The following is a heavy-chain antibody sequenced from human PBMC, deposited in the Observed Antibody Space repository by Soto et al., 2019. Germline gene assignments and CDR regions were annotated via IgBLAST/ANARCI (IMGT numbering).Heavy chain of an antibody. CDR2: IYYSGST. J-gene: IGHJ4*02. V-gene: IGHV4-59*08. CDR3: ARHMIRGVSSLFDY. Sequence: SETLSLTCTVSGGSISSYYWSWIRQPPGKGLEWIGYIYYSGSTNYNPSLKSRVTISVDTSKNQFSLKLSSVTAADTAVYYCARHMIRGVSSLFDYWGQGTLVTVSS. D-gene: IGHD3-10*01. CDR1: GGSISSYY.